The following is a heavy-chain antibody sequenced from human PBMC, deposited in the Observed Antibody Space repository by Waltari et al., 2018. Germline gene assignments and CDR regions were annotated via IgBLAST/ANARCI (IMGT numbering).Heavy chain of an antibody. V-gene: IGHV3-30*03. J-gene: IGHJ4*02. CDR3: AWHLSL. CDR2: ISHDGSGH. CDR1: GFTFRDYG. Sequence: QVQLVESGGGVVQPGKSLRRSCAAPGFTFRDYGMHWVGQAPGKGLEWVGVISHDGSGHYYADSVRGRFTISRDNSKNTLYLQMNSLKTEDTATYYCAWHLSLRGQGTLVTVSS.